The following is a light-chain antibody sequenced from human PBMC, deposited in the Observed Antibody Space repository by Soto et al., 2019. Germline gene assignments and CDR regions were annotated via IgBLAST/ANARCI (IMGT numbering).Light chain of an antibody. J-gene: IGKJ5*01. CDR1: QSVSSW. V-gene: IGKV1-39*01. Sequence: DIQMTHSPSTLSASVLYIVTITFRSSQSVSSWLALYQQKPGKAPKLLIYAASSLQSGVPSRFSGSGSGTDFTLTISSLQPEDFATYYCQKSYSTPINFGQGTRLEIK. CDR3: QKSYSTPIN. CDR2: AAS.